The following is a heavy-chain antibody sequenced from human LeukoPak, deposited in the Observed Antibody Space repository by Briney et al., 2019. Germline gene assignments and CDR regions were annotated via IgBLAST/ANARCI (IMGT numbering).Heavy chain of an antibody. CDR3: AKTTTGYSSGRFPGWPVDY. CDR1: GFTFSSCA. Sequence: GGSLRLSCAASGFTFSSCAMYWVRQAPGKGLEWVSGIKGRFTISRDNSKNTVYLQMNSLRAEDTAVYYCAKTTTGYSSGRFPGWPVDYWGQGTLVTVSS. J-gene: IGHJ4*02. V-gene: IGHV3-23*01. D-gene: IGHD6-19*01. CDR2: I.